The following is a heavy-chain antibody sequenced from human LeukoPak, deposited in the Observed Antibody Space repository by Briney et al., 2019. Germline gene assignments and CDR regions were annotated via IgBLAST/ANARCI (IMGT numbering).Heavy chain of an antibody. CDR2: INHSGST. CDR3: ARTTVTPVRAFDI. Sequence: SEILSLTCAVYGGSFSGYYWSWIRQPPGKGLEWIGEINHSGSTNYNPSLKSRVTISVDTSKNQFSLKLSSVTAADTAVYYCARTTVTPVRAFDIWGQGTMVTVSS. J-gene: IGHJ3*02. CDR1: GGSFSGYY. V-gene: IGHV4-34*01. D-gene: IGHD4-11*01.